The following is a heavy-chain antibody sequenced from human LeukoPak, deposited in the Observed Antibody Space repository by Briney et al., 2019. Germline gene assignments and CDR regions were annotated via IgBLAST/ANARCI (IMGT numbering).Heavy chain of an antibody. CDR1: GYGFTSHL. V-gene: IGHV5-51*01. J-gene: IGHJ5*02. D-gene: IGHD3-9*01. CDR2: ILPGDSDT. Sequence: GESLKISCKGSGYGFTSHLIGWVRQMPGKGLEWMGIILPGDSDTRYSPSFQGQVTLSVDKSNSTAYLQWSSLRASDTAIYYCARQNYDSMTGPNWFDPWGQGTLVTVSS. CDR3: ARQNYDSMTGPNWFDP.